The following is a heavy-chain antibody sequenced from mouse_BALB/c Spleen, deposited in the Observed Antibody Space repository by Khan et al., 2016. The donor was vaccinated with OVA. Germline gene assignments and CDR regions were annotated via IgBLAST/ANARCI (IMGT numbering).Heavy chain of an antibody. V-gene: IGHV2-9*02. CDR3: ARAFYYGAWFAF. CDR1: GFSLNSYG. D-gene: IGHD1-1*01. J-gene: IGHJ3*01. CDR2: IWAGGST. Sequence: VQLKESGPGLVAPSQSLSITCTVSGFSLNSYGVHWVRQPPGKGLEWLGVIWAGGSTNHNSALMSSLSISKDNSKSQVFLKMNSLQTDDTAMYYCARAFYYGAWFAFWGQGTLVTVSA.